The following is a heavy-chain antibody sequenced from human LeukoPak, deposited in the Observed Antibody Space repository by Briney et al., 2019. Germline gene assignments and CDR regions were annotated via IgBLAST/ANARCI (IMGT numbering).Heavy chain of an antibody. CDR3: ARGIGHSPMDY. D-gene: IGHD2-15*01. V-gene: IGHV3-48*03. J-gene: IGHJ4*02. CDR2: ISSSGSTI. Sequence: PGGSLRLSCAASGFTFSSYEMNWVPQAPGKGLEWVSYISSSGSTIYYADSVKGRFTISRDNAKNSLYLQMNSLRAEDTAVYYCARGIGHSPMDYWGQGTLVTVSS. CDR1: GFTFSSYE.